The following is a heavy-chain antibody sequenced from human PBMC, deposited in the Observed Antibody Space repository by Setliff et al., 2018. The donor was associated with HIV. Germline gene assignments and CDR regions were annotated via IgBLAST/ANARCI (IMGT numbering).Heavy chain of an antibody. Sequence: GGSLRLSCAASGFILSSYAMTWVRQAPGKGLEWVSTIRGSGSGDTTHYADFVKGRFTTSRDNSKNTVYLQMNSLRAEDMAIYYCARLGHCYGGGCNFDTFDVWGQGTMVTVSS. J-gene: IGHJ3*01. D-gene: IGHD2-15*01. CDR3: ARLGHCYGGGCNFDTFDV. CDR1: GFILSSYA. CDR2: IRGSGSGDTT. V-gene: IGHV3-23*01.